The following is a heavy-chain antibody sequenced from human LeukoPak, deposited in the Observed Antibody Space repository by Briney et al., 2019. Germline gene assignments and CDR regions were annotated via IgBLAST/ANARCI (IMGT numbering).Heavy chain of an antibody. CDR1: GFTFSSYA. V-gene: IGHV3-30*04. J-gene: IGHJ6*03. CDR3: AKDLYYDSSGSNYYYYHYMDV. CDR2: ISYDGSNK. D-gene: IGHD3-22*01. Sequence: GGSLRLSCAASGFTFSSYAMHWVRQAPGKGLEWVAVISYDGSNKYYADSVRGRFTISRDNSKNTLDLQMNSLRAEDTAVYYCAKDLYYDSSGSNYYYYHYMDVWGKGTTVTVSS.